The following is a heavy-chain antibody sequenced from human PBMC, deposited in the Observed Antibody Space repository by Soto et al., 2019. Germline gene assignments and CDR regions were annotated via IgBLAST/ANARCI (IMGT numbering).Heavy chain of an antibody. J-gene: IGHJ4*02. D-gene: IGHD5-18*01. CDR3: AHTAGVYSYVHY. V-gene: IGHV2-5*02. CDR2: IYWDDDK. Sequence: SGPALANPTQTLTLTCTFSGFSLSSSGFGVGWIRQPPGKALELLALIYWDDDKRYSPSLKNRLTITKDTPQNRVVLTMTNMDPVDTATYYCAHTAGVYSYVHYWGQGTLVTVSS. CDR1: GFSLSSSGFG.